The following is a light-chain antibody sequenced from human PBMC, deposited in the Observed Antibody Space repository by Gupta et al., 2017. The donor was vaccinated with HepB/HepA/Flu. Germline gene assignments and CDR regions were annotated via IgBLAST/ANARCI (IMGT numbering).Light chain of an antibody. Sequence: DIQMTQSPSTLSVSVGQRVTITCRASQNVNTYVAWYKQIPGKAPELLIYKASYLQSGVPSRFSGSGSGTEFTLTITNLQPADFVTYYCLQDDSFPSSFGQGTNLEIK. CDR3: LQDDSFPSS. V-gene: IGKV1-5*03. CDR2: KAS. CDR1: QNVNTY. J-gene: IGKJ2*03.